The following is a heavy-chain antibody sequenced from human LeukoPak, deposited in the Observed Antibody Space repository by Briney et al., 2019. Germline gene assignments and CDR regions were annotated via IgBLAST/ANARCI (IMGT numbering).Heavy chain of an antibody. CDR3: AELGITMIGGV. J-gene: IGHJ6*04. V-gene: IGHV3-48*04. CDR1: GFIFSSYS. D-gene: IGHD3-10*02. CDR2: ISSSSSTI. Sequence: GGSLRLSCAASGFIFSSYSMNWVRQAPGKGLEWVSYISSSSSTIYYADSVRGRFTISRDNAKNSLYLQMNSLRAEDTAVYYCAELGITMIGGVWGKGTTVTISS.